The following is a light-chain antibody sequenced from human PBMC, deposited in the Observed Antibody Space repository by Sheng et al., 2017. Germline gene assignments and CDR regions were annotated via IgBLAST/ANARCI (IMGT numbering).Light chain of an antibody. CDR1: QSLLHGNGYNY. J-gene: IGKJ2*03. Sequence: DIVMAQSPLSLPVTPGEPASISCRSSQSLLHGNGYNYLDWYLQKPGQSPQLLIYLGSNRASGVPDRFSGSGSGTDFTLKISRVEAEDVGLYYCMQALLIPYSFGQGTKLEIK. V-gene: IGKV2-28*01. CDR3: MQALLIPYS. CDR2: LGS.